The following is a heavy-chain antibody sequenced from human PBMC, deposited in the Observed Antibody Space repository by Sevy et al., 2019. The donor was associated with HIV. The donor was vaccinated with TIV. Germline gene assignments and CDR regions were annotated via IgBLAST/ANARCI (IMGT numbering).Heavy chain of an antibody. CDR2: IYYSGST. CDR1: GGSISSSSYY. D-gene: IGHD7-27*01. Sequence: SETLSLTCTVSGGSISSSSYYWDWIRQPPGKGLEWIGRIYYSGSTYYNPSLKSRVTISVDTSKNQFSLKLSSVTAADTAVYYCARQAVANWGGHFDYWGQGTLVTVSS. V-gene: IGHV4-39*01. J-gene: IGHJ4*02. CDR3: ARQAVANWGGHFDY.